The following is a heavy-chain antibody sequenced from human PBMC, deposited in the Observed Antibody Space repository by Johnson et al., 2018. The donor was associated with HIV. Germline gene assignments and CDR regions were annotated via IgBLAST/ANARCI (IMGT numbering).Heavy chain of an antibody. V-gene: IGHV3-33*01. Sequence: QVQLVESGGGVVQPGRSLRLSCAASGFTFSSYGMHWVRQAPGKGLEWVAVIWYDGINKYYGDSVKGRFPISRENSKNTLYLKMNSLRAEDTALYYCARVGGYSSSSGGNYPKVRSPAFDIWGQGTMVTVSS. CDR1: GFTFSSYG. D-gene: IGHD6-6*01. J-gene: IGHJ3*02. CDR2: IWYDGINK. CDR3: ARVGGYSSSSGGNYPKVRSPAFDI.